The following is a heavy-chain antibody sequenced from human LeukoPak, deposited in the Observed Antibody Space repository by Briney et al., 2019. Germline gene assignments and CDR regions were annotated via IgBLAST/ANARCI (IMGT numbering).Heavy chain of an antibody. V-gene: IGHV1-69*04. J-gene: IGHJ4*02. CDR1: GGTFSSYA. Sequence: ASVKVSCKASGGTFSSYAISWVRPAPGQGLEWMGRIIPILGIANYAQKFQGRVTITADKSTSTAYMELSSLRSEDTAVYYCASANYDSSGYRDYWGQGTLVTVSS. CDR2: IIPILGIA. D-gene: IGHD3-22*01. CDR3: ASANYDSSGYRDY.